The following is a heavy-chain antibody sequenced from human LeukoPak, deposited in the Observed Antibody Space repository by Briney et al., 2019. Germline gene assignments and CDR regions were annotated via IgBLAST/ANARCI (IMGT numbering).Heavy chain of an antibody. Sequence: SETLSLTCTVSGGSISSYYWSWIRQPPGKGLEWIGYIDYSGSTNYNPSLKSRVTISVDTSKNQFSLKLSSVTAADTAVYYCARGASPVAGSKWGQGTLVTVSS. CDR2: IDYSGST. D-gene: IGHD6-19*01. CDR3: ARGASPVAGSK. J-gene: IGHJ4*02. CDR1: GGSISSYY. V-gene: IGHV4-59*01.